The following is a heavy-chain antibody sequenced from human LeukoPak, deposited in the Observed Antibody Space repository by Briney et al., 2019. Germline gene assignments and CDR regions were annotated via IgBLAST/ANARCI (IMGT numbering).Heavy chain of an antibody. J-gene: IGHJ4*02. CDR2: IYYSGST. CDR3: ARDCSSTSCYGTFDY. D-gene: IGHD2-2*01. V-gene: IGHV4-59*01. CDR1: GGSISSYY. Sequence: SETLSLTCTVSGGSISSYYWSWIRQPPGKGLEWIGYIYYSGSTNYNPSLKSRVTISVDTSENQFSLKLSSVTAADTAVYYCARDCSSTSCYGTFDYWGQGTLVTVSS.